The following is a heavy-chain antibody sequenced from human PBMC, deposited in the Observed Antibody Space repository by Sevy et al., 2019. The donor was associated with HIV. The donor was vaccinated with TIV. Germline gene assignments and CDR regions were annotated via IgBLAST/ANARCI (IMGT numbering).Heavy chain of an antibody. D-gene: IGHD3-10*01. Sequence: GGSLRLSCAASGFTFSSYAMSWVRQAPGKGLEWVSAISGSGGSTYYADSVKGRFTISRDNSKNTLYLQMNSLRAEDSAVYYCAKVATNYGSGSSPRYGYFDLWGRGTLVTVSS. J-gene: IGHJ2*01. CDR2: ISGSGGST. V-gene: IGHV3-23*01. CDR3: AKVATNYGSGSSPRYGYFDL. CDR1: GFTFSSYA.